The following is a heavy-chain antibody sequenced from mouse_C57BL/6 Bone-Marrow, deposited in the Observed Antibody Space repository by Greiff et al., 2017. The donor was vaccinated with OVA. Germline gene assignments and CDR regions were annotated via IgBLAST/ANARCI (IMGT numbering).Heavy chain of an antibody. Sequence: VQLQQPGAELVKPGASVKMSCKASGYTFTSYWITWVKQRPGQGLEWIGDIYPGSGSTNYNEKFKSKATLTVDTSSSTAYMQLSSLTSGDSAVYYCARPLYDGYYVWFAYWGQGTLVTVSA. CDR3: ARPLYDGYYVWFAY. V-gene: IGHV1-55*01. CDR1: GYTFTSYW. CDR2: IYPGSGST. J-gene: IGHJ3*01. D-gene: IGHD2-3*01.